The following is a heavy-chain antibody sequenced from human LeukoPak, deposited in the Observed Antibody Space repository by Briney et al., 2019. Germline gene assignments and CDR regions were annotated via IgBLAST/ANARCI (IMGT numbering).Heavy chain of an antibody. CDR2: ISSSSGI. D-gene: IGHD1-26*01. Sequence: GGSLRLSCAASGFTFSTYGMNWVRQAPGKGQEWLLYISSSSGIIHADSVNGRFTISSDNAKNSLFLQMNSLRAEDTALYYCARNKIGTRAFDIWGQGTMVTVSS. V-gene: IGHV3-21*05. J-gene: IGHJ3*02. CDR1: GFTFSTYG. CDR3: ARNKIGTRAFDI.